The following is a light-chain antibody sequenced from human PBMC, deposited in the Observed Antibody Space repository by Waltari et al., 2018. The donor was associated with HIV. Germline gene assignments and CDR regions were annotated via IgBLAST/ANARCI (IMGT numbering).Light chain of an antibody. J-gene: IGKJ5*01. CDR2: GSS. Sequence: VLTQSPATLSLSPGETAPVSCRASQSVSDQLAWYQQRHGQAPRLLIYGSSTRATGCPARFSGSGSGTNFTLTIGSLQSEDFAVYYCQQYANWPPITFGQGTRLEIK. V-gene: IGKV3-15*01. CDR1: QSVSDQ. CDR3: QQYANWPPIT.